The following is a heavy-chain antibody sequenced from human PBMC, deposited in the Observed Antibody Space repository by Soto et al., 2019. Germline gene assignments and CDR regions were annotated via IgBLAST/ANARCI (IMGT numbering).Heavy chain of an antibody. V-gene: IGHV3-64D*06. J-gene: IGHJ4*01. Sequence: GGSLRVSCSTSGFTFSKYAMHWVRQTPGRGLQYLAFINSNGRNKFYGDSVKGRFTVSRDNAKNTLYLQMSSLRVDDTARYFCVRASEPHPYGSGSYPPYWGPGTQVPVSS. CDR2: INSNGRNK. D-gene: IGHD3-10*01. CDR1: GFTFSKYA. CDR3: VRASEPHPYGSGSYPPY.